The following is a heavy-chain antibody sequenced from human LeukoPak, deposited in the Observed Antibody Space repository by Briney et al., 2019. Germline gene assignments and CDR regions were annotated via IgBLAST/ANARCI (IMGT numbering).Heavy chain of an antibody. CDR1: GFTFSSFW. V-gene: IGHV3-7*01. Sequence: PGGSLRLSCAASGFTFSSFWMSWVRQAPGKGLERVANIMTDGSEKYYVDSVKGRFTISRDNAKNSLSLQMNSLSAEDTAVYYCTRDWGGVAAGIDYWGQGTLVTVSS. CDR2: IMTDGSEK. D-gene: IGHD6-13*01. CDR3: TRDWGGVAAGIDY. J-gene: IGHJ4*02.